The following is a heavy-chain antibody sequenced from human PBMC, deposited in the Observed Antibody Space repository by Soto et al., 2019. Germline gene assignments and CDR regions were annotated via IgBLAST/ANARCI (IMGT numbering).Heavy chain of an antibody. CDR3: AKDTSGYYDSSGYRLYYFDY. CDR1: GFTFSSYA. Sequence: GSLRLSCAASGFTFSSYAMSWVRQAPGKGLEWVSAISGSGGSTYYADSVKGRFTISRDNSKNTLYLQMNSLRAEDTAVYYCAKDTSGYYDSSGYRLYYFDYWGQGTLVTVSS. CDR2: ISGSGGST. V-gene: IGHV3-23*01. D-gene: IGHD3-22*01. J-gene: IGHJ4*02.